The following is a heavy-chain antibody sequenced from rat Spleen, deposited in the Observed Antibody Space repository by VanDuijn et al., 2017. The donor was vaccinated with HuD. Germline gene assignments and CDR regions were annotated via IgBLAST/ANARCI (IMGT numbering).Heavy chain of an antibody. D-gene: IGHD1-10*01. J-gene: IGHJ3*01. CDR2: INFDGSVT. CDR1: GFTFSDFD. V-gene: IGHV5-20*01. CDR3: ATGNYWFAY. Sequence: EVQLVESGGGLVQPGRSMKLSCAASGFTFSDFDMAWVRQAPTKGLEWVASINFDGSVTYYRDSVKGRFTFSRDNAKSTLYLQMDSLRSEDTAAYYCATGNYWFAYWGQGTLVTVSS.